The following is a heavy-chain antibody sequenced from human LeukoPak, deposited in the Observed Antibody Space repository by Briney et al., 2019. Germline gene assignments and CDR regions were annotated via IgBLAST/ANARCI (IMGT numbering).Heavy chain of an antibody. Sequence: ASVKGSCKASGYTFTGYYMHWVRQAPGQGLEWMGWINPNSGGTNYAQKFQGRVTMTRDTSISTAYLQWSSLKASDTAMYYCARKYYFDYWGQGILVTVSS. V-gene: IGHV1-2*02. CDR3: ARKYYFDY. CDR1: GYTFTGYY. J-gene: IGHJ4*02. CDR2: INPNSGGT.